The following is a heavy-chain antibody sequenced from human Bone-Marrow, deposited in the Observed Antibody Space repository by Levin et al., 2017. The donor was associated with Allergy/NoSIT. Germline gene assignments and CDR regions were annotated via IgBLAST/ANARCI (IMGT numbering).Heavy chain of an antibody. V-gene: IGHV1-69*01. Sequence: KISCKASGGTFSSYAISWVRQAPGQGLEWMGGIIPIFGTANYAQKFQGRVTITADESTSTAYMELSSLRSEDTAVYYCARGKVGYGDTGPGDYYYGMDVWGQGTTVTVSS. D-gene: IGHD4-17*01. CDR3: ARGKVGYGDTGPGDYYYGMDV. CDR1: GGTFSSYA. J-gene: IGHJ6*02. CDR2: IIPIFGTA.